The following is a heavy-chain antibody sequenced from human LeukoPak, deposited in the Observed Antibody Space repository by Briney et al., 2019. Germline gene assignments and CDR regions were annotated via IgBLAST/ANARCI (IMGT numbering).Heavy chain of an antibody. CDR1: GGSISSYY. Sequence: SETLSLTCTVSGGSISSYYWSWIRQPPGKGLEWIGYIYYSGSTNHNPSLKSRVTISVDTSKNQFSLKLSSATAADTAVYYCARVAAGNLDYWGHGTLVTVSS. J-gene: IGHJ4*01. D-gene: IGHD6-13*01. CDR2: IYYSGST. CDR3: ARVAAGNLDY. V-gene: IGHV4-59*01.